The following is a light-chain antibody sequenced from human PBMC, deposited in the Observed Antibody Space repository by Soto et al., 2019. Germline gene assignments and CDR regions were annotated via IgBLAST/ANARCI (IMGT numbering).Light chain of an antibody. CDR2: DAS. J-gene: IGKJ4*01. V-gene: IGKV1-33*01. CDR1: QDVSNY. CDR3: QQNDNIPPT. Sequence: DIQMTQSPSSLSASVGDRVTITCQASQDVSNYLNWYQQKPGKAPKLLIYDASNLETGVPSRFSGSGSGTDFTFTISSLQPEDIATYYCQQNDNIPPTFGGGTKVEIK.